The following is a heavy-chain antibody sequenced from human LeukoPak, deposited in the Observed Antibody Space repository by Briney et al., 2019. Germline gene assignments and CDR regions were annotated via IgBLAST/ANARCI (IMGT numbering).Heavy chain of an antibody. CDR3: ARRTGAAPGEFFLH. J-gene: IGHJ1*01. Sequence: AGGSLRLSCAGSGFIVSSSYTSWVRQAPGKGLEWVSAIYSSGSTDYADSVRGRFTIARDTSKNMVYLQMNSLTAEDTAIYYCARRTGAAPGEFFLHWGQGTLVTVSS. D-gene: IGHD6-19*01. CDR1: GFIVSSSY. V-gene: IGHV3-53*01. CDR2: IYSSGST.